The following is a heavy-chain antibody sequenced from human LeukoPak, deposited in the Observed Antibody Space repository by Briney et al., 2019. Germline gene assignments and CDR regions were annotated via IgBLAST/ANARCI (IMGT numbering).Heavy chain of an antibody. J-gene: IGHJ5*02. D-gene: IGHD1-20*01. CDR1: GGTFSSYA. V-gene: IGHV1-69*04. CDR3: AREVLYNWNRVAGFDP. Sequence: SVKVSCKASGGTFSSYAISWVRQAPGQGLEWMGRIIPILGIANYAQKFQGRVTITADKSTSTAYMELSSLRSEDTAVYYCAREVLYNWNRVAGFDPWGQGTLVTVSS. CDR2: IIPILGIA.